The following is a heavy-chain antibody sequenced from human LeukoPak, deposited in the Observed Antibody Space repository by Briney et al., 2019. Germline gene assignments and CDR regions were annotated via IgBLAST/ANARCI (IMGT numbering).Heavy chain of an antibody. CDR2: AYSGGST. J-gene: IGHJ4*02. V-gene: IGHV3-66*01. CDR3: ARVRGWKYFDY. Sequence: GGSLRLSCAAPGFNVNSNYMSWVRQAPGKGLEWVSVAYSGGSTYYADSVKGRFTIPREDPKNTLYLQMNSLRAEDTAVYYCARVRGWKYFDYWGQGTLVTVSS. CDR1: GFNVNSNY. D-gene: IGHD1-1*01.